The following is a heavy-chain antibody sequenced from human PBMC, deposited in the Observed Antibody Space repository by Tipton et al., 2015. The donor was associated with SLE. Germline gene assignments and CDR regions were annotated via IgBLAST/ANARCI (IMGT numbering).Heavy chain of an antibody. Sequence: SLRLSCAASGFTFSSYSMNWVRQAPGKGLEWVSSISSSSSYIYYADSVKGRFTISRDNAKNSLYLQMNSLRAEDTAVYYCARNPKPIAARPLDYWGQGTLVTVSS. CDR2: ISSSSSYI. D-gene: IGHD6-6*01. CDR3: ARNPKPIAARPLDY. V-gene: IGHV3-21*01. J-gene: IGHJ4*02. CDR1: GFTFSSYS.